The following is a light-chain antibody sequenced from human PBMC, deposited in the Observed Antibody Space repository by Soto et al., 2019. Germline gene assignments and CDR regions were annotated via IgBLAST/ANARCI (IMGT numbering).Light chain of an antibody. J-gene: IGKJ4*01. CDR2: AAS. CDR3: QQTFITPPLT. Sequence: DIQMTQSPSSLSASIGDRITITCRASQSISTYLNWYQQKPGKAPSLLIYAASTLQSGVPSRFSGSGSATDFPLTISSLQPEDFATYYCQQTFITPPLTFGGGTKVEIK. V-gene: IGKV1-39*01. CDR1: QSISTY.